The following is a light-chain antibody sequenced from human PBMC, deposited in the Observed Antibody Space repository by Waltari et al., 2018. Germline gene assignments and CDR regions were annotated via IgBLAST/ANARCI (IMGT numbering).Light chain of an antibody. V-gene: IGKV4-1*01. CDR2: WAA. J-gene: IGKJ2*01. CDR3: QQCYTSPYT. CDR1: QSVLSSSNNKYY. Sequence: DIVMTQSPDSLAVSLGERATINCKSSQSVLSSSNNKYYLGWYQQTPGHPPKLRISWAATRESVVPDRFRGSWSETDFTLTIISLQAEDVAVYYCQQCYTSPYTFGQGTKLEIK.